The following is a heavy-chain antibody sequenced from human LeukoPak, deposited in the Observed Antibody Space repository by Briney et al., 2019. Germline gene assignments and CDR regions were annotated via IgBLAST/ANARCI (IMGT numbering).Heavy chain of an antibody. CDR3: ARDKIVGPTNFDN. D-gene: IGHD1-26*01. J-gene: IGHJ4*02. Sequence: PGRSLRLSCAASGFTFSSYWMSWVRQAPGKGPEWVANIKQDESEKYYVDSVKGRFTISRDNAKNSLYLQMNSLRAEDTAVYYCARDKIVGPTNFDNWGQGTLVTVSS. CDR2: IKQDESEK. CDR1: GFTFSSYW. V-gene: IGHV3-7*03.